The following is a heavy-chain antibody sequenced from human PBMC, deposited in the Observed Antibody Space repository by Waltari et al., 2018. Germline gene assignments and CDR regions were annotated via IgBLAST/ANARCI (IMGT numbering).Heavy chain of an antibody. J-gene: IGHJ4*02. CDR3: ARDDYGGNSQFDY. Sequence: QVQLQQWGAGLLKPSETLSLTCAVYGGSFSGYYWSWIRQPPGKGLEWIGEINHSGSTNYHPSLKSRVTISVDTSKNQFSLKLSSVTAADTAVYHCARDDYGGNSQFDYWGQGTLVTVSS. CDR1: GGSFSGYY. D-gene: IGHD4-17*01. V-gene: IGHV4-34*01. CDR2: INHSGST.